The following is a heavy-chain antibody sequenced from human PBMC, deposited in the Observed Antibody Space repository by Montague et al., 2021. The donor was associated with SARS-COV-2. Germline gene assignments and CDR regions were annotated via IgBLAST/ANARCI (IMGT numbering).Heavy chain of an antibody. J-gene: IGHJ6*02. CDR2: IYYSGST. V-gene: IGHV4-39*01. CDR3: ASEQIVVVPAAPYYYYGMDV. Sequence: SETLSLTCTVSGGSISSSSYYWGWIRQPPGKGLEWIGSIYYSGSTYYNPSLKSRVTISVDTSKNQFSLKLSSVTAADTAVYYCASEQIVVVPAAPYYYYGMDVWGQGTTVTVSS. CDR1: GGSISSSSYY. D-gene: IGHD2-2*01.